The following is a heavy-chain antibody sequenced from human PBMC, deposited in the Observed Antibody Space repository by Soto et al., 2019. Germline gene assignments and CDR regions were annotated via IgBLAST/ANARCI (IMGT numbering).Heavy chain of an antibody. CDR3: ARDVAVAGRQSGTDY. V-gene: IGHV1-3*01. CDR2: INAGNGNT. Sequence: ASVKVSCKASGYTFTSYAMHWVRLAPGQRLEWMGWINAGNGNTKYSQKFQGRVTITRDTSASTAYMELSSLRSEDTAVYYCARDVAVAGRQSGTDYWGQGTLVTVSS. CDR1: GYTFTSYA. J-gene: IGHJ4*02. D-gene: IGHD6-19*01.